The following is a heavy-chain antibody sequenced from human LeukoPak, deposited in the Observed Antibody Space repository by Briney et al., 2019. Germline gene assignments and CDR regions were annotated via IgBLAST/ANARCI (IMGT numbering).Heavy chain of an antibody. CDR2: ISGSGNTI. Sequence: GSLRLSCSTSGFTFSSYSMNWVRQAPGKGLEWVSYISGSGNTIYYADSVKGRFTISRDHAKNSLYLQMNSLRDDDTAVYYCARDPDLLGVTRHFDYWGQGTLVTVSS. J-gene: IGHJ4*02. V-gene: IGHV3-48*02. CDR1: GFTFSSYS. CDR3: ARDPDLLGVTRHFDY. D-gene: IGHD1-26*01.